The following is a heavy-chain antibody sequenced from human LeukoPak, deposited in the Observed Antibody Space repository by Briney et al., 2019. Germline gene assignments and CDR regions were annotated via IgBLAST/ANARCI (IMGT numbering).Heavy chain of an antibody. D-gene: IGHD3-22*01. J-gene: IGHJ4*02. CDR1: GASISSWY. CDR3: ARVIAPYYYDSSGYYTFDY. Sequence: SETLSLTCTVSGASISSWYWSWIRQPPGKGLEWIGYIYYSGSTYYNPSLKSRVTISVDTSKNQFSLKLSSVTAADTAVYYCARVIAPYYYDSSGYYTFDYWGQGTLVTVSS. V-gene: IGHV4-30-4*01. CDR2: IYYSGST.